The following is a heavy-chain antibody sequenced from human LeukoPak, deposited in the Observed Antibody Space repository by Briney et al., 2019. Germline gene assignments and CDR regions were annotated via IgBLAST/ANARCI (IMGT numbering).Heavy chain of an antibody. J-gene: IGHJ4*02. CDR3: ARSPPPYYYDSSGPIDY. CDR2: ISAYTGNT. D-gene: IGHD3-22*01. V-gene: IGHV1-18*01. CDR1: GYTFISYS. Sequence: ASVKVSCKASGYTFISYSITWVRQAPGQGLEWMGCISAYTGNTLYAQEFQGRVTMTTDTSTSTAYMELKSLRSDDTALYYCARSPPPYYYDSSGPIDYWGQGTLVTVSS.